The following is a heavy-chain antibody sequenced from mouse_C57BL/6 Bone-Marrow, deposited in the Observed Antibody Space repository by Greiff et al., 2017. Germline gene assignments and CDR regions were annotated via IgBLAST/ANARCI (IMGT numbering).Heavy chain of an antibody. Sequence: QLQQSGPELVKPGASVKISCKASGYSFTDYNMNWVKQSNGKSLEWIGVINPNYGTTSYNQKFKGKATLTGDQASSKAYMQLNSLTSEESAISYCARGYDYDYAMDYWGQGTSVTVSS. V-gene: IGHV1-39*01. CDR2: INPNYGTT. D-gene: IGHD2-4*01. J-gene: IGHJ4*01. CDR3: ARGYDYDYAMDY. CDR1: GYSFTDYN.